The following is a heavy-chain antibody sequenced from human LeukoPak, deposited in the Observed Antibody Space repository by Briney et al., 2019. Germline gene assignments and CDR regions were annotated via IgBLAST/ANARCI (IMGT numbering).Heavy chain of an antibody. D-gene: IGHD3-22*01. J-gene: IGHJ4*02. CDR2: IYYSGRT. CDR1: GYSISSYY. CDR3: ARSPPYYYDTSGYLDS. Sequence: KPSETLSLTCTVSGYSISSYYWNWIRQSPGKGLEWIGYIYYSGRTNYSPSLTSRVTISIDTSKRQFSLKLSSVTAADTAVYYCARSPPYYYDTSGYLDSWGQGTLVTVSS. V-gene: IGHV4-59*01.